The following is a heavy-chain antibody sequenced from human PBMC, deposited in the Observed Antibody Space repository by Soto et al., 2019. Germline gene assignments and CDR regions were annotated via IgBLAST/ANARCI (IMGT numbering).Heavy chain of an antibody. D-gene: IGHD4-17*01. CDR3: ARSYFDYGDYSSTNFDY. V-gene: IGHV3-74*01. Sequence: EVQLVESGGGLVQPGGSLRLSCAASGFTFSSYWMHWVRQAPGKGLVWVSRINSDGSSTSYADSVKGRFTISRDNAKNTLYLPMSSLRAEDTAVYYCARSYFDYGDYSSTNFDYWGQGTLVTVSS. J-gene: IGHJ4*02. CDR2: INSDGSST. CDR1: GFTFSSYW.